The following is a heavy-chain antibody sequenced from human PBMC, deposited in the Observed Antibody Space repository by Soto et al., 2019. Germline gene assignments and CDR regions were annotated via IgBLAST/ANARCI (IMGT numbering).Heavy chain of an antibody. V-gene: IGHV3-23*01. Sequence: GGSLRLSCAASGFIFSNYAMSWVRQAPGKGLEWVSIISASGGTTYYADSVKGRFTISRDNSEITVFLQMHSLRAEDTAVYYCAKDRDTIFGVVNNWFDPWGQGTLVTVSS. J-gene: IGHJ5*02. D-gene: IGHD3-3*01. CDR2: ISASGGTT. CDR3: AKDRDTIFGVVNNWFDP. CDR1: GFIFSNYA.